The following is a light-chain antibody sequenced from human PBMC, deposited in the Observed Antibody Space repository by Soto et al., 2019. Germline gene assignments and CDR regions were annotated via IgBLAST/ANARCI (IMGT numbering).Light chain of an antibody. J-gene: IGKJ1*01. Sequence: DIQMTQSPSTLSASVGDRVTITCRASQSISSWLAWYQQKPGKAPKLLIYKASSLERGVPSRCSGSGSGTQFTLTISSLQPDDFATYYCQQYNSLWTFGQGTKVEIK. CDR3: QQYNSLWT. CDR1: QSISSW. V-gene: IGKV1-5*03. CDR2: KAS.